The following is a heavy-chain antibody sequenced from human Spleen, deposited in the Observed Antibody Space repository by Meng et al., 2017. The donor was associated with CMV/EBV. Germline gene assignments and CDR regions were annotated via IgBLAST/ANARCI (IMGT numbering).Heavy chain of an antibody. V-gene: IGHV3-30*19. J-gene: IGHJ6*02. Sequence: LSLTCVASAFSFSRHGMYWVRQAPGKGLEWVAVISYDGSNKYYADSVKGRFTISRDSSKNTLYLQMDSLRPEDTAVYFCARESVLYHYHGVDLWGQGTTVTVSS. CDR3: ARESVLYHYHGVDL. CDR2: ISYDGSNK. D-gene: IGHD3-10*01. CDR1: AFSFSRHG.